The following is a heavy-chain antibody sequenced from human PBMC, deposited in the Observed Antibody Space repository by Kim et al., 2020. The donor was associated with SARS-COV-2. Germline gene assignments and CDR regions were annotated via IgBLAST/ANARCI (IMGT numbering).Heavy chain of an antibody. J-gene: IGHJ4*02. CDR3: ARDSTDGGNFDY. CDR2: IYYSGST. Sequence: SETLSLTCTVSGGSISSYYWSWIRQPPGKGLEWIGYIYYSGSTNYNPSLKSRVTISVDTSKNQFSLKLSSVTAADTAVYYCARDSTDGGNFDYWGQGTLV. D-gene: IGHD2-15*01. CDR1: GGSISSYY. V-gene: IGHV4-59*01.